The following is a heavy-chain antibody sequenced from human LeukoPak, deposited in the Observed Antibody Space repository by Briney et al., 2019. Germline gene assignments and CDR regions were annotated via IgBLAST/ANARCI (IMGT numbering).Heavy chain of an antibody. CDR3: ARATAYCSGGSCLGLNWFDA. CDR1: GYTFTGYY. D-gene: IGHD2-15*01. CDR2: INPNSGGT. J-gene: IGHJ5*02. V-gene: IGHV1-2*02. Sequence: ASVKVSCKASGYTFTGYYMHWVRQAPGQGLEWMGWINPNSGGTNYAQRFQGRVTMTRDTSISTAYMELSRLRSDDTAVYYCARATAYCSGGSCLGLNWFDAWGQGTLVTVSS.